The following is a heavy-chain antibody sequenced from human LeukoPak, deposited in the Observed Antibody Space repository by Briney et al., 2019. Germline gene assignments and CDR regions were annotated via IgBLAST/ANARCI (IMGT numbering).Heavy chain of an antibody. D-gene: IGHD2-2*01. Sequence: ASVKVSCKASGYTFTGYYIHWVRQAPGQGREWMGWISAYNGNTNYAQKLQGRVTMTTDTSTSTAYMELRSLRSDDTAVYYCARAICSSTSCYAGHFDYWGQGTLVTVSS. J-gene: IGHJ4*02. CDR1: GYTFTGYY. CDR2: ISAYNGNT. CDR3: ARAICSSTSCYAGHFDY. V-gene: IGHV1-18*04.